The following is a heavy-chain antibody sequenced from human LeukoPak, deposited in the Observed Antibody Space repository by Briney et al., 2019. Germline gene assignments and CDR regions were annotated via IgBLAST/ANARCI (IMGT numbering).Heavy chain of an antibody. CDR2: ISWNRGSI. CDR3: AKVGPNEYDSSGYYYLYGGDYFDY. D-gene: IGHD3-22*01. CDR1: GFTFDNYG. V-gene: IGHV3-9*01. Sequence: GGSLRLSCAAYGFTFDNYGTHSVRHAPGGGMGWVSCISWNRGSIMYAEYVKGRFTISRDNAKNPLYLLMNSLRAEDTALYYCAKVGPNEYDSSGYYYLYGGDYFDYWGQGTLVTVCS. J-gene: IGHJ4*02.